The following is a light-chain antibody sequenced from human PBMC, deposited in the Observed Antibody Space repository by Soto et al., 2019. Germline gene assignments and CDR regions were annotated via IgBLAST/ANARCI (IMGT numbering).Light chain of an antibody. CDR3: QQSYSTPLIT. CDR1: QSISSY. J-gene: IGKJ5*01. V-gene: IGKV1-39*01. Sequence: IVKKNCRASQSISSYLNWYQQKPGKAPKLLIYAASSLQSGVPSRFSGSGSGTDFTLTISSLQPEDFATYYCQQSYSTPLITFGQGTRLEI. CDR2: AAS.